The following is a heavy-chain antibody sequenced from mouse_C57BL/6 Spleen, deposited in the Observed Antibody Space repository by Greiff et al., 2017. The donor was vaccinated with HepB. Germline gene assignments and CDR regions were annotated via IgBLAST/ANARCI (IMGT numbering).Heavy chain of an antibody. CDR3: ARGYYGSSGFAY. J-gene: IGHJ3*01. CDR2: INPNNGGT. D-gene: IGHD1-1*01. V-gene: IGHV1-26*01. Sequence: EVQLQQSGPELVKPGASVKISCKASGYTFTDYYMNWVKQSHGKSLEWIGDINPNNGGTSYNQKFKGKATLTVDKSSSTAYMELRSLISEDSAVYYCARGYYGSSGFAYWGQGTLVTVSA. CDR1: GYTFTDYY.